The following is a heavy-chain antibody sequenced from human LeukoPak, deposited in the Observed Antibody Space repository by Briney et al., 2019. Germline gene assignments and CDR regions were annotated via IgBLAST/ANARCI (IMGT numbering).Heavy chain of an antibody. Sequence: GGSLRLSCAASGFTFSSYWMHWVRQPPGKGPVWVSRINSDGSTTNYADSVKGRFTIPRDNAMNTLYLQMNSLRAEDTAVYYCATAGNYRFDNWGQGTLVTVSS. CDR1: GFTFSSYW. D-gene: IGHD1-7*01. CDR3: ATAGNYRFDN. CDR2: INSDGSTT. J-gene: IGHJ4*02. V-gene: IGHV3-74*01.